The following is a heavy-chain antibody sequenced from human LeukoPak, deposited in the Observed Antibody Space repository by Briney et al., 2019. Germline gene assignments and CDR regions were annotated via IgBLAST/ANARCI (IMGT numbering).Heavy chain of an antibody. D-gene: IGHD3-10*01. Sequence: PSETLSLTCTVSGGSISSSSYYWGWIRQPPGKGLEWIGSIYYSGSTYYNPSLKSRVTISVDTSKNQFSLKLSSVTAADTAVYYCARGTDAMLRGRSWFDPWGQGTLVTVSS. CDR2: IYYSGST. CDR1: GGSISSSSYY. J-gene: IGHJ5*02. V-gene: IGHV4-39*07. CDR3: ARGTDAMLRGRSWFDP.